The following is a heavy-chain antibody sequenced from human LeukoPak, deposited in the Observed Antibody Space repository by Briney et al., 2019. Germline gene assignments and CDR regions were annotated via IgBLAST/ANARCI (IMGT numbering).Heavy chain of an antibody. CDR1: GFTFSSYA. CDR2: ISYDGSNK. V-gene: IGHV3-30*04. D-gene: IGHD1-14*01. CDR3: SRTSLRYFDY. Sequence: GGSLRLSCAASGFTFSSYAMHWVRQAPGKGLEWVAIISYDGSNKYYADSVKGRFTISRDNSKNTLYLQMNSLRAEDTAVYYCSRTSLRYFDYWGQGTLVTVSS. J-gene: IGHJ4*02.